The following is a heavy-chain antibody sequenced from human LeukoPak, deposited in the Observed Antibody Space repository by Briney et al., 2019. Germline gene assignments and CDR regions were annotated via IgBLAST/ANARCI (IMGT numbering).Heavy chain of an antibody. J-gene: IGHJ3*02. Sequence: PGGSLRLSCAASGXTFSNYGVNWVRQAPGKGLEWVSFTDTSGNYIYYGDSVKGRFTISRDNAKNLVFLQMNGLRAEDTAVYYCARGRSITLLRGVAMSDGFDIWGQGAMVAVSS. D-gene: IGHD3-10*01. CDR2: TDTSGNYI. V-gene: IGHV3-21*01. CDR3: ARGRSITLLRGVAMSDGFDI. CDR1: GXTFSNYG.